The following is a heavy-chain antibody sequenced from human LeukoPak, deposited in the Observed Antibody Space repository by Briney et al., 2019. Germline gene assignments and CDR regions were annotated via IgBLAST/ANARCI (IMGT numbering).Heavy chain of an antibody. Sequence: GGSLRLSCAASGFTFSSYGMHWVRQAPGKGLEWVAVIWYDGSIKYYADSVKGRFTISRDNSKNTLYLQMNSLRAEDTAVYYCARGDTYYYDSSGYYPLAYWSQGTLVTVSS. CDR2: IWYDGSIK. CDR1: GFTFSSYG. J-gene: IGHJ4*02. V-gene: IGHV3-33*01. D-gene: IGHD3-22*01. CDR3: ARGDTYYYDSSGYYPLAY.